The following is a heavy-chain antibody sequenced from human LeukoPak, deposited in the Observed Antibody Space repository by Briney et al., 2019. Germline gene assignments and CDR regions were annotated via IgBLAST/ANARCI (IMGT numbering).Heavy chain of an antibody. CDR1: GFTFSSHT. D-gene: IGHD2-8*01. J-gene: IGHJ4*02. CDR2: ISGSSIYI. V-gene: IGHV3-21*01. CDR3: ARDTSTNPSFDY. Sequence: PGGSLRLSCAASGFTFSSHTVNWVRQAPGKGLEGVSSISGSSIYIYYADSVKGRFTISRDNAKNSLYLQMNSLRAEDTAVYYCARDTSTNPSFDYWGQGTLVTVSS.